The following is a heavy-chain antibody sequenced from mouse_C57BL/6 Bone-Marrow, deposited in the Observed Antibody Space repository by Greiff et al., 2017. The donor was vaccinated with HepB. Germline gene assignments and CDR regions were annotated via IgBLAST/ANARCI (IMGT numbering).Heavy chain of an antibody. CDR2: IYPNSGGT. V-gene: IGHV1-72*01. CDR1: GYTFTSYW. D-gene: IGHD1-1*01. J-gene: IGHJ2*01. CDR3: ARQTTVVATNYFDY. Sequence: QVQLQQPGAELVKPGASVKLSCKASGYTFTSYWMHWVKQRPGRGLEWIGRIYPNSGGTKYNEKFKSKATLTVDKPSNTAYMQLSSLTSEDSAVYYCARQTTVVATNYFDYWGQGTTLTVSS.